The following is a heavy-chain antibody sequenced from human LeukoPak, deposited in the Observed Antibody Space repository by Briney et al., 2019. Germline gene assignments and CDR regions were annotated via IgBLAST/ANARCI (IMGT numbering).Heavy chain of an antibody. J-gene: IGHJ6*02. V-gene: IGHV4-59*01. D-gene: IGHD3-10*01. CDR2: IYYSGST. CDR3: ARVGTMVRGVAYGMDV. CDR1: GGSFSSYY. Sequence: SETLSLTCTVSGGSFSSYYWSWIRQPPGKGLEWIGYIYYSGSTNYNPSLKSRVTISVDTSKNQFSLKLSSVTAADTAVYYCARVGTMVRGVAYGMDVWGQGTTVTVSS.